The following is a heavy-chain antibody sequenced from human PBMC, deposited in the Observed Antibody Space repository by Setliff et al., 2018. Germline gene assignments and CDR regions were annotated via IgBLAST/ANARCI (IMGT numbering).Heavy chain of an antibody. J-gene: IGHJ6*03. Sequence: GASVKVSCKASGYTFTDYAMHWVRQAPGQRLEWMGWINPGNGNTKYSQKFQGRVTITRDTSASTAYMELSSLRSEDTAVYFCARRWEENYYYYMDVWGKGTAVTVSS. CDR2: INPGNGNT. D-gene: IGHD1-26*01. CDR3: ARRWEENYYYYMDV. V-gene: IGHV1-3*01. CDR1: GYTFTDYA.